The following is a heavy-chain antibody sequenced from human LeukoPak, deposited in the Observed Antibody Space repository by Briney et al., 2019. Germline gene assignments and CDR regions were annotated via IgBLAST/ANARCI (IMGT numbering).Heavy chain of an antibody. CDR1: GYTFTSYA. CDR2: ISAGNGNT. V-gene: IGHV1-3*01. D-gene: IGHD1-26*01. J-gene: IGHJ4*02. Sequence: ASVKVSCKASGYTFTSYAIHWVRQAPGQRLEWTGWISAGNGNTKYSQNFQGRVTFISNTSATTAFMELSSLRSEDAAVYYCARDSGSGSNDYWGQGTLVTVSS. CDR3: ARDSGSGSNDY.